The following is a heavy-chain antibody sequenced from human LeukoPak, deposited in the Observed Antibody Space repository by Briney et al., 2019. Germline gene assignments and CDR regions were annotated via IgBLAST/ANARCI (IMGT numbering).Heavy chain of an antibody. D-gene: IGHD4-17*01. V-gene: IGHV3-30-3*01. CDR2: ISNDGSNI. J-gene: IGHJ4*02. Sequence: GRSLRLSCRTFGFTFSSYTLHWVRQTPGEGLEWVALISNDGSNIYYADSVKGRFTLSRDNSKNTLYLQMNNLGVEDTALYYCARDPYGDFYFDYWGQGTLVTVSS. CDR1: GFTFSSYT. CDR3: ARDPYGDFYFDY.